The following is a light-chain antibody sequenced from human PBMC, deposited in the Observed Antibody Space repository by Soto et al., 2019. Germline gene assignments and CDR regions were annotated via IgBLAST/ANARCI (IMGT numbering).Light chain of an antibody. Sequence: IVLTQSPCTLSFSPWERSTLSFMASQSVSSYLAWYQQKPGQAPRLLIYDASNRATGIPARFSGSGSGTDFTLTISSLEPEDFAVYYCQQRSNWPPLTFGGGTKVDIK. J-gene: IGKJ4*01. CDR3: QQRSNWPPLT. CDR1: QSVSSY. CDR2: DAS. V-gene: IGKV3-11*01.